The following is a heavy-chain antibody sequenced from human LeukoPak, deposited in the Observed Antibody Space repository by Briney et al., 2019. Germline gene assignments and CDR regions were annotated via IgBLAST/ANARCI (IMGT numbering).Heavy chain of an antibody. CDR3: ARSSGSSRFDY. V-gene: IGHV4-34*01. J-gene: IGHJ4*02. CDR1: GGSFSGYY. Sequence: PETLSLTCAVYGGSFSGYYWSWIRQPPGKGLEWIGEINHSGSTNYNPSLKSRVTISVDTSKNQFSLKLSSVAAADTAVYYCARSSGSSRFDYWGQGTLVTVSS. CDR2: INHSGST. D-gene: IGHD1-26*01.